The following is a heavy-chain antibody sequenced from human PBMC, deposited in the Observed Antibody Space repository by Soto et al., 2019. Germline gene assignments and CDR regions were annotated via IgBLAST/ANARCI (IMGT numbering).Heavy chain of an antibody. D-gene: IGHD2-15*01. J-gene: IGHJ4*02. CDR2: ILGNGGVI. Sequence: GGSLRLSCATSGFTFDDYAMHWVRQAPGEGLEWVSGILGNGGVIGYGDSVRGRFTISRENAKKSLYLQLNSLRTEDTALYYCAKVGMLGYCTGGSCYIDYWGQGTLVTVSS. V-gene: IGHV3-9*01. CDR1: GFTFDDYA. CDR3: AKVGMLGYCTGGSCYIDY.